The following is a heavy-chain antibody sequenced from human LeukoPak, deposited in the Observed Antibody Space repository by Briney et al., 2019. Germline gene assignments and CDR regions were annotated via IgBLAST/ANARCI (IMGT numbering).Heavy chain of an antibody. J-gene: IGHJ4*02. D-gene: IGHD3-10*01. Sequence: GPSLRLSCAASGFTYSSYAMYWVRQAPGKGLEWVSLISKDGFNQDHADSVKGRFTISRDNSRDTLYLQMSSLRPEDTAVYYCAREAYYGSGRSRQPSPVWGQGTLVIVSS. CDR3: AREAYYGSGRSRQPSPV. V-gene: IGHV3-30*15. CDR1: GFTYSSYA. CDR2: ISKDGFNQ.